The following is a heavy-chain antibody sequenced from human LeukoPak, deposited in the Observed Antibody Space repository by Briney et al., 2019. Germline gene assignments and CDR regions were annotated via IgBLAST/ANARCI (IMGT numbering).Heavy chain of an antibody. J-gene: IGHJ6*03. CDR1: GGSISIYY. CDR2: FYLTGCN. V-gene: IGHV4-59*08. CDR3: ARHIGGGIEDMDV. Sequence: PSETLSLTCIVSGGSISIYYWSWIRQSPGKALEWVGYFYLTGCNRYNPYLQSPVTISVDTSRDQFFLKMSSVTGRDTAGLFFARHIGGGIEDMDVWGTGTKGTVSS. D-gene: IGHD1-26*01.